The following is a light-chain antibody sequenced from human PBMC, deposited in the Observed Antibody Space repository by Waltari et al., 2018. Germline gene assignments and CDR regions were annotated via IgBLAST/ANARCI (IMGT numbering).Light chain of an antibody. J-gene: IGLJ2*01. V-gene: IGLV1-40*01. CDR3: QSYDSGLSGSV. CDR2: GNK. CDR1: SPNIGAGYD. Sequence: QSGLTQPPSVSGAPGQRATISCTGSSPNIGAGYDVHWYQKLPGTAPQLLIYGNKNRPSGVPDRFSGSKSGTSASLAITGLQAEDEADYYCQSYDSGLSGSVFGGGTKLTVL.